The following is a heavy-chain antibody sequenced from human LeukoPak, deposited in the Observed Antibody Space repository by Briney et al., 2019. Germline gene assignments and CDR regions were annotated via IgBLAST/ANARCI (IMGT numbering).Heavy chain of an antibody. J-gene: IGHJ4*02. Sequence: PSETLSLTCTVSGGSISSSSYYWGWIRQPPGKGLEWIGSIYYSGSTYYNPSLRSRVTISVDTSKNQFSLKLSSVTAADTAVYYCARSRIGGSYIYYFDYWGQGTLVTVSS. CDR3: ARSRIGGSYIYYFDY. D-gene: IGHD1-26*01. CDR1: GGSISSSSYY. CDR2: IYYSGST. V-gene: IGHV4-39*01.